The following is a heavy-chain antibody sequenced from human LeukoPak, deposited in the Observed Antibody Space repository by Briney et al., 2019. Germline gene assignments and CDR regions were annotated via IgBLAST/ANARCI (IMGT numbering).Heavy chain of an antibody. J-gene: IGHJ4*02. CDR1: GYSFTSHW. V-gene: IGHV5-51*01. Sequence: GESLKISRKGSGYSFTSHWIGWVRQMPGKGLEWMGTIYPGDSDTRYSPSFRGQVTISVDKSISTAYLQWSSLKASDTAMYYCAKRHSGYDFFDYWGQGTLVTVSS. D-gene: IGHD5-12*01. CDR2: IYPGDSDT. CDR3: AKRHSGYDFFDY.